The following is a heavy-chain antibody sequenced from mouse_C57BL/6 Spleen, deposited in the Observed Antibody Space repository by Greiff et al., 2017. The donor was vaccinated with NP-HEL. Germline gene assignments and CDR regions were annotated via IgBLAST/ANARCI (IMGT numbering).Heavy chain of an antibody. CDR2: IYPGDGDT. V-gene: IGHV1-82*01. D-gene: IGHD1-1*01. J-gene: IGHJ2*01. CDR3: ARYPIRGYFDD. CDR1: GYAFSSSW. Sequence: QVQLQQSGPELVKPGASVKISCKASGYAFSSSWMNWVKQRPGKGLEWIGRIYPGDGDTNYNGKFKGKATLTADKSSSTAYMQLSSLTSEDSAVYFCARYPIRGYFDDWGQGTTLTVSS.